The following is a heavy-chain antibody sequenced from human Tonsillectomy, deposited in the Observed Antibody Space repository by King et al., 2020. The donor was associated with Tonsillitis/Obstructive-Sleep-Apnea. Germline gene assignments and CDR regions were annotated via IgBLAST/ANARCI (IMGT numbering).Heavy chain of an antibody. J-gene: IGHJ3*02. V-gene: IGHV3-53*01. CDR3: ARDARYSANWYAAFDI. CDR1: GFTVSNNY. Sequence: VQLVESGGGLIQPGGSLRLSCAASGFTVSNNYLSWVRQAPGKGLEGVSLIYSGGSTYYADSLEGRFTISRGNSKNTVYLQMNSLRAEDTAVYYCARDARYSANWYAAFDIWGQGTMVTVSS. D-gene: IGHD6-13*01. CDR2: IYSGGST.